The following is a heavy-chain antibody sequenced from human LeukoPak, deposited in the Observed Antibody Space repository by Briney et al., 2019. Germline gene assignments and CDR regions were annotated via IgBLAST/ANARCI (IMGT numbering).Heavy chain of an antibody. CDR1: GGTFSSYA. Sequence: SLKVSCKASGGTFSSYAISWVRQAPGQGLEWMGRIIPIFGTANYAQTFQGRVTITTDESTSTAYMELSSVRYEDAAVYYCARGEYVDYWGQGTLVTVSS. CDR3: ARGEYVDY. V-gene: IGHV1-69*05. J-gene: IGHJ4*02. CDR2: IIPIFGTA.